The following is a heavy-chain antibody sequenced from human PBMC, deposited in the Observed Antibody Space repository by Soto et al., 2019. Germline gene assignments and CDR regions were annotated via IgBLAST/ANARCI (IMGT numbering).Heavy chain of an antibody. Sequence: SQTRSLTFANSRDGVASNSSAWNCISQSPSKGLEWLGRTYYRSKWYNDYAVSVKSRITINADTSKNQFSLQLSAVTPEDTAVYYCARVGYDFWSGYFTFNWFGPWRQGTRVIVSS. CDR2: TYYRSKWYN. CDR3: ARVGYDFWSGYFTFNWFGP. CDR1: RDGVASNSSA. V-gene: IGHV6-1*01. D-gene: IGHD3-3*01. J-gene: IGHJ5*02.